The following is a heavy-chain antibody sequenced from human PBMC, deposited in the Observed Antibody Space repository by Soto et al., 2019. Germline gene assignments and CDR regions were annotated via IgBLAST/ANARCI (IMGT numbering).Heavy chain of an antibody. CDR1: GYTFTSYA. CDR3: ARGGIYYYYYMDV. CDR2: INPNSGGT. J-gene: IGHJ6*03. V-gene: IGHV1-2*04. Sequence: ASVKVSCKASGYTFTSYAMHWVRQAPGQGLEWMGWINPNSGGTNYAQKFQGWVTMTRDTSISTAYMELSRLRSDDTAVYYCARGGIYYYYYMDVWGKGTTVTVSS. D-gene: IGHD1-20*01.